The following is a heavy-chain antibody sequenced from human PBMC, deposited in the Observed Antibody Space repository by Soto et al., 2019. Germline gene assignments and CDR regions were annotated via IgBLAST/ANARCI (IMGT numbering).Heavy chain of an antibody. Sequence: QVQLQQWGAGLLKPSETLSLTCAVYGGSFSGYYWSWIRQPPGKGLEWLGEINHSGSTNYNPSLKSRVTISVDTSKNQFSLKLSSVTAADTAVYYCARGRMTTVTTSLNLFDYWGQGTLVTVSS. CDR1: GGSFSGYY. CDR2: INHSGST. J-gene: IGHJ4*02. D-gene: IGHD4-17*01. CDR3: ARGRMTTVTTSLNLFDY. V-gene: IGHV4-34*01.